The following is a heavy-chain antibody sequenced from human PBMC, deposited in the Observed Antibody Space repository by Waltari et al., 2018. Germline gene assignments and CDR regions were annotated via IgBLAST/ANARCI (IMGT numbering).Heavy chain of an antibody. D-gene: IGHD5-18*01. CDR2: ISTDGSNI. J-gene: IGHJ4*02. CDR1: GFTFSTYW. Sequence: EVQLVESGGGLVQSGGSLRLSCAASGFTFSTYWVPWVRQAPGKGLVWVSGISTDGSNIRDADSVRGRFTISRDNAKNTVYLQMNSLRAEDTAVYYCVRGSGYYYFDYWGQGTLITVSS. CDR3: VRGSGYYYFDY. V-gene: IGHV3-74*01.